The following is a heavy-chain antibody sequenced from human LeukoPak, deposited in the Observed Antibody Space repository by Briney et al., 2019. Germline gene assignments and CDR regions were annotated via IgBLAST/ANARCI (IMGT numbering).Heavy chain of an antibody. Sequence: ASVKVSCKASGYTFTGYYMHWVRQAPGQGLEWMGWINPNSGGTNYAQKFQGWVTMTRDTSISTAYMELSRLRSDDTAVYYCARDISHPRSTSWGGRRNWFDPWGQGTLVTVSS. V-gene: IGHV1-2*04. CDR1: GYTFTGYY. D-gene: IGHD2-2*01. J-gene: IGHJ5*02. CDR3: ARDISHPRSTSWGGRRNWFDP. CDR2: INPNSGGT.